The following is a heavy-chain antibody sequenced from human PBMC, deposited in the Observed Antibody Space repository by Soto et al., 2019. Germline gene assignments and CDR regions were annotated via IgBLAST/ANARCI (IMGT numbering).Heavy chain of an antibody. D-gene: IGHD3-22*01. CDR2: IIPIVGTA. J-gene: IGHJ3*02. CDR1: GGTFSSYA. CDR3: ATPGRYYYDSKSGAFDI. Sequence: SVKVSCKASGGTFSSYAISWVRQAPGQGLEWVGGIIPIVGTANSAQNFQGRVTITADESTSTAYMELSSLRSEDTAVYYCATPGRYYYDSKSGAFDIWGQGTMVTVSS. V-gene: IGHV1-69*13.